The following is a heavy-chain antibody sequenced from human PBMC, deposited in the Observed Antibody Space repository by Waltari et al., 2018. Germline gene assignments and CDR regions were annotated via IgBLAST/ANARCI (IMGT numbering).Heavy chain of an antibody. Sequence: EVQLVQSVGGFVQPGGSLRLSCSASVFIFSYYAMGWVRQAPGRGLEWVLGITASGSHTHFVDSVKGRFTISRDNSKNIVYLQMNSLRAEDTAVYYCAKDYDYLTGYYTDMGYWGQGTLVTVSS. CDR3: AKDYDYLTGYYTDMGY. CDR1: VFIFSYYA. D-gene: IGHD3-9*01. V-gene: IGHV3-23*04. CDR2: ITASGSHT. J-gene: IGHJ4*02.